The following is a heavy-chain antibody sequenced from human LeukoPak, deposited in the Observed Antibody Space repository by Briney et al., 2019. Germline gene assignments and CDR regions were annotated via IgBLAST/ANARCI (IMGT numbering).Heavy chain of an antibody. D-gene: IGHD5-18*01. Sequence: GGSLRLSCAASGFTVSSNYMSWVRQAPGKGLEWVSVIYSGGSTYYADSVKGRFTISRDNSKNTLYLQMNSLRAEDTAVYYCARENGYSYGYTGDWFDPWGQGTLVTVSS. CDR2: IYSGGST. CDR3: ARENGYSYGYTGDWFDP. CDR1: GFTVSSNY. J-gene: IGHJ5*02. V-gene: IGHV3-53*05.